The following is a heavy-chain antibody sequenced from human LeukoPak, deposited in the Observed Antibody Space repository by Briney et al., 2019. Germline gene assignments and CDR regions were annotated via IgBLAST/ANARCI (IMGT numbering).Heavy chain of an antibody. J-gene: IGHJ4*02. Sequence: ASVKVSCKASGYTFTDYYMHWVRQAPGQGLEYMGWLNPNSGDTNHAQIFQGRVTLTRDTSISTAYMELSSPRSDDSAVYYCAGEYCSGGSCHQGFDFWGQGTLVTVSS. CDR3: AGEYCSGGSCHQGFDF. V-gene: IGHV1-2*02. D-gene: IGHD2-15*01. CDR1: GYTFTDYY. CDR2: LNPNSGDT.